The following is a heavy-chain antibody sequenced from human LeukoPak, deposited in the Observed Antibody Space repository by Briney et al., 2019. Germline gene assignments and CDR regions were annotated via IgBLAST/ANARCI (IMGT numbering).Heavy chain of an antibody. CDR1: GFTFSNYE. CDR3: ARQLHHYDILTGYYPGDYYGMDV. D-gene: IGHD3-9*01. J-gene: IGHJ6*02. Sequence: GGSLRLSCAASGFTFSNYEMNWVRQAPGKGLEWVSYISSSGNTKYYADSVKGRFTISRDNSKNTLYLQMNSLRAEDTAVYYCARQLHHYDILTGYYPGDYYGMDVWGQGTTVTVSS. V-gene: IGHV3-48*03. CDR2: ISSSGNTK.